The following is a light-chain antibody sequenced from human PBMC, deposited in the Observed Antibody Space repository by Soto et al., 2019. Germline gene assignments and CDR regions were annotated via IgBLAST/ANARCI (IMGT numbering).Light chain of an antibody. CDR3: SSYTSSSTWV. CDR2: DVS. Sequence: SVLTQPASVSGSPGQSITISCTGTRSDVGGYNYVSWYQQYPGKAPKVMIYDVSNRPSGVSNRFSGSRSGNTASLTISGLQAEDEADYYCSSYTSSSTWVFGGGTKLTVL. CDR1: RSDVGGYNY. J-gene: IGLJ3*02. V-gene: IGLV2-14*01.